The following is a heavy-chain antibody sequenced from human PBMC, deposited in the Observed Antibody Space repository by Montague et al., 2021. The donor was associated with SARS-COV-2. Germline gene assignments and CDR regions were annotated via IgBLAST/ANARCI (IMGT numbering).Heavy chain of an antibody. CDR1: GFTFSSYA. J-gene: IGHJ6*02. V-gene: IGHV3-30*04. CDR2: ISYDGSNK. Sequence: SLSLSCAASGFTFSSYAMPWVRQAPGKGLEWVAVISYDGSNKYYVDSVKGRFTISRDNSKNTLYLQMNSLRAEDTAVYYCARDWDGYDLDYGMDVWGQGTTVTVSS. D-gene: IGHD5-12*01. CDR3: ARDWDGYDLDYGMDV.